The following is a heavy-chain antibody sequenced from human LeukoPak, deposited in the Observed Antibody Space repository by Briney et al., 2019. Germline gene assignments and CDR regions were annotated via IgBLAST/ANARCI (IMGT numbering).Heavy chain of an antibody. V-gene: IGHV3-23*01. CDR2: ISGSGGST. Sequence: GGSLRLSCAASGFTFSDHYMNWVRQAPGKGLEWVSAISGSGGSTYYADSVKGRFTISRDNSKNTLYLQMNSLRAEDTAVYYCAKDPMDWGRGSVFPTLDYWGQGTLVTVSS. D-gene: IGHD3-10*01. J-gene: IGHJ4*02. CDR1: GFTFSDHY. CDR3: AKDPMDWGRGSVFPTLDY.